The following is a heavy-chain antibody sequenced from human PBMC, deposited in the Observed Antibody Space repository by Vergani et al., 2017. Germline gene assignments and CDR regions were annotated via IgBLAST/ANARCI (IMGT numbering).Heavy chain of an antibody. CDR1: GFTFSSYG. Sequence: QVQLVESGGGVVQPGRSLRLSCAASGFTFSSYGMHWVRQAPGKGLEWVAVISYDGSNKYYADSVKCRFTISRDNSKNTLYLQMNSLRAEDTAVYYCARGGYDFWSGSHLEYYYYGMDVWGQGTTVTVSS. D-gene: IGHD3-3*01. J-gene: IGHJ6*02. CDR2: ISYDGSNK. CDR3: ARGGYDFWSGSHLEYYYYGMDV. V-gene: IGHV3-30*03.